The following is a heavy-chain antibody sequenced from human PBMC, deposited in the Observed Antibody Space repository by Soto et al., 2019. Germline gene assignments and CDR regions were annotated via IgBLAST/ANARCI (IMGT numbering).Heavy chain of an antibody. J-gene: IGHJ4*02. V-gene: IGHV3-73*01. CDR2: IRDRAYNYAT. CDR3: TRLISAAQDY. Sequence: EVLLVESGGGLVQPGGSLELSCAASGFVFKDSSIHWVRQASGKGLEWVGRIRDRAYNYATAYAASVEGRFTISRDDSDNTAYLHMSSLKTEDTAIYYCTRLISAAQDYWGQGTLVTVSS. CDR1: GFVFKDSS. D-gene: IGHD3-10*01.